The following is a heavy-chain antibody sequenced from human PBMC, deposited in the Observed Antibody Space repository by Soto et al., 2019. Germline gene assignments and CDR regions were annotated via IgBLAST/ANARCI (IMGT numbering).Heavy chain of an antibody. CDR2: ISYDGSNK. J-gene: IGHJ4*02. Sequence: GGSLRLSCAASGFTFSSYAMHWVRQAPGKGLEWVAVISYDGSNKYYADSVKGRFTISRDNSKNTRYLQMNSLRAEDTAVYYCARDEEWLRPFDYWGQGTLVTVSS. CDR3: ARDEEWLRPFDY. CDR1: GFTFSSYA. D-gene: IGHD5-12*01. V-gene: IGHV3-30-3*01.